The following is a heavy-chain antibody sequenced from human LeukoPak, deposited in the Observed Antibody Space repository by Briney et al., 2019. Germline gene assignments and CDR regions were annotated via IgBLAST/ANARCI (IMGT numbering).Heavy chain of an antibody. CDR3: ARLGSCYSCMDV. J-gene: IGHJ6*02. Sequence: SENLSLTCAVSGGSISSSNWWSWVRQPPGKGLEWIGEIYHGGSTNYNPSPKSRVTISVDTSKNQFSLKLSSVTAADTAVYYCARLGSCYSCMDVWGQGTTVTVSS. V-gene: IGHV4-4*02. D-gene: IGHD2-15*01. CDR2: IYHGGST. CDR1: GGSISSSNW.